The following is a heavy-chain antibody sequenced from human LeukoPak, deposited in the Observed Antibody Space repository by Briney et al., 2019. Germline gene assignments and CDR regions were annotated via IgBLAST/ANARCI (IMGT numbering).Heavy chain of an antibody. CDR1: GFTFSSYA. V-gene: IGHV3-23*01. D-gene: IGHD3-16*02. Sequence: GGSLRLSCVASGFTFSSYAMAWVRQAPGKGLEWVSVINESGGTTYYADFVKGRFTISRDSSKNTLYLQVSSLRADDTALYYCAKADSTSLNWLDPWGQGTLVTVSS. CDR3: AKADSTSLNWLDP. J-gene: IGHJ5*02. CDR2: INESGGTT.